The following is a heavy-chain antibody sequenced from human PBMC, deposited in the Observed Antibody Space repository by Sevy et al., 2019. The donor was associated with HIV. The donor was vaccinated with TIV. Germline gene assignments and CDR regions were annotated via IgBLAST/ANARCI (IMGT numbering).Heavy chain of an antibody. D-gene: IGHD2-21*02. Sequence: GGSLRLSCAVSGFTINSYAVNWVRQAPGKGLGWVAGISYDGSHEYYADSVKGRFTISRDSSKDTLFLQMNSLTPEDTAVYYCARGGGYCGGDCYSIDYWGQGALVTVSS. CDR3: ARGGGYCGGDCYSIDY. CDR2: ISYDGSHE. J-gene: IGHJ4*02. V-gene: IGHV3-30-3*01. CDR1: GFTINSYA.